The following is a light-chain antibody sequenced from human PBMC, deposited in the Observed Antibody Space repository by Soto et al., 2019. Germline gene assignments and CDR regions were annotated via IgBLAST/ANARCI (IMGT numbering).Light chain of an antibody. V-gene: IGKV3-20*01. CDR1: QSVISNY. Sequence: EVVLTQSPGTVSLSPGERVTLSCRASQSVISNYLAWYQQRPGQAPRLLIYAASSRATGIPDRFSGSGSGTXXTXSXSSLEPEDFAVYYCQQYGSSLTWTFGQGTKVEMK. CDR3: QQYGSSLTWT. J-gene: IGKJ1*01. CDR2: AAS.